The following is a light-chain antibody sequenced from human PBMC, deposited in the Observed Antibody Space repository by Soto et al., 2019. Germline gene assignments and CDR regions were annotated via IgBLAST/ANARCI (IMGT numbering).Light chain of an antibody. V-gene: IGLV2-14*01. Sequence: QSALTQPASVSGSLGQSITISCTGTSSDVGGYNYVSWYQHHPGKAPKLIIYEVTHRPSGVSDRFSGSKSGNTASLTVSGVLAEDEADYYCLSYSGIGDKVFGGGTKVTVL. J-gene: IGLJ2*01. CDR2: EVT. CDR1: SSDVGGYNY. CDR3: LSYSGIGDKV.